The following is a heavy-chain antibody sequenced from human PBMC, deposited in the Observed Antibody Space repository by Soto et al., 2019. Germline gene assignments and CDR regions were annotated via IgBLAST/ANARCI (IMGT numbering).Heavy chain of an antibody. CDR2: VSGGGGST. Sequence: QLLESGGGSVQPGGSLRLSCAASGFTFNIYAMNWVRQAPGKGLELVSAVSGGGGSTFYAASVRGWFTISRDNSDNTVYLQMNSLRAEDTAVYYCAKASMIAFGGIIDFDYWGQGALVTVSS. CDR3: AKASMIAFGGIIDFDY. CDR1: GFTFNIYA. V-gene: IGHV3-23*01. D-gene: IGHD3-16*01. J-gene: IGHJ4*02.